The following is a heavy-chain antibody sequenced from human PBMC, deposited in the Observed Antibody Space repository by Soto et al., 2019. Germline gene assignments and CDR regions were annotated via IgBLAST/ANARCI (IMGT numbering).Heavy chain of an antibody. V-gene: IGHV4-59*01. J-gene: IGHJ4*02. Sequence: KTSETLSLTCTVSGGSISSYYWRWIRQPPGKGLEWIGYIYYSGSTNYNPSLKSRVTISVDTSKNQFSLKLSSVTAADTAVYYCARDRLYYDILTGYYTSYFDYWGQGTLVTVSS. CDR2: IYYSGST. CDR1: GGSISSYY. CDR3: ARDRLYYDILTGYYTSYFDY. D-gene: IGHD3-9*01.